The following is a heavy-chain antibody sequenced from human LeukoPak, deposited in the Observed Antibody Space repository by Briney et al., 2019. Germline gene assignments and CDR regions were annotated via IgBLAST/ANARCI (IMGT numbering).Heavy chain of an antibody. CDR3: ARGTETNGVTLDP. D-gene: IGHD2-8*01. CDR2: IYYDGSNT. CDR1: VFTFLSYS. Sequence: GGSLRLSCAAPVFTFLSYSIYWVRQAPGKGLERVAFIYYDGSNTYYADTVRGRFTISRDNYNDKLSLQMNILSIDDSAIYYCARGTETNGVTLDPWGQGTVVTVSS. J-gene: IGHJ5*02. V-gene: IGHV3-30*02.